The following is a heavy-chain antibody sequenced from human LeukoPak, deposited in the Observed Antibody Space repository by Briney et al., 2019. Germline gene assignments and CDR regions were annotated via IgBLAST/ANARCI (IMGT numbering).Heavy chain of an antibody. D-gene: IGHD6-13*01. Sequence: GGSLRLSCAGSGFTFSDFWMTWVRQTPGKGLEWVANIKEDGTEKNLVDSVKGRFTISRDNAKNSLYLQLNSLRAEDTAVYYCAREGTTAAADYWGQGTLVTVSS. CDR1: GFTFSDFW. CDR3: AREGTTAAADY. J-gene: IGHJ4*02. V-gene: IGHV3-7*01. CDR2: IKEDGTEK.